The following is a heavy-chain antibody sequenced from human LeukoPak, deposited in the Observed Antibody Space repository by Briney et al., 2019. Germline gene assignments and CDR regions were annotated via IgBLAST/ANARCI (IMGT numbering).Heavy chain of an antibody. CDR1: GGSISSYY. Sequence: SETLSLTCTVSGGSISSYYWSWIRQPPGKGLEWIGEINHSGSTNYNPSLKSRVTISVDTSKNQFSLKLSSVTAADTAVYYCARRGYSSSWYNGMDVWGQGTTVTVSS. CDR2: INHSGST. D-gene: IGHD6-13*01. V-gene: IGHV4-34*01. J-gene: IGHJ6*02. CDR3: ARRGYSSSWYNGMDV.